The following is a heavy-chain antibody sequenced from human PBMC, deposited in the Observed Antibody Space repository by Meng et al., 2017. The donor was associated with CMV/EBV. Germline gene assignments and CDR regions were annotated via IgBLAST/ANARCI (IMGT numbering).Heavy chain of an antibody. D-gene: IGHD3-3*01. CDR2: INSDGSST. CDR1: GFTFSSYW. CDR3: AREVYEALFASPGDAFDI. Sequence: GESLKISCAASGFTFSSYWMHWVRQAPGKGLVWVSRINSDGSSTSYADSVKGRFTISRDNAKNSLYLQMNSLRAEDTAVYYCAREVYEALFASPGDAFDIWGQGTMVTVSS. J-gene: IGHJ3*02. V-gene: IGHV3-74*01.